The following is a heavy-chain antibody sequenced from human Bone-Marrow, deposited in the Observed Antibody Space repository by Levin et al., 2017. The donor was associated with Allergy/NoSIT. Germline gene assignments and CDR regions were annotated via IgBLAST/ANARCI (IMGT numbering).Heavy chain of an antibody. V-gene: IGHV3-23*01. Sequence: AASVKVSCAASGFTFSSYAMRWVRQAPGKGLEWVSDISGSGGSTYYADSVKGRFTISRDNSKNTLYLQMNSLRAEDTAVYYSAKDLSEGSGWYSGHYFDYWGQGTLVTVSS. CDR3: AKDLSEGSGWYSGHYFDY. CDR1: GFTFSSYA. CDR2: ISGSGGST. J-gene: IGHJ4*02. D-gene: IGHD6-19*01.